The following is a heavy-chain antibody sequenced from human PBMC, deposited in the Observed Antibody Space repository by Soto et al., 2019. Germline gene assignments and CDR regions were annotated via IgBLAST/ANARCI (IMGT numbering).Heavy chain of an antibody. CDR1: GFTFSSYA. CDR3: ATHWVIVLMVYIDY. D-gene: IGHD2-8*01. Sequence: GGSLRLSCAASGFTFSSYAMSWVRQAPGKGLEWVSAISGSGGSTYYADSVKGRFTISRDNSKNTLYLQMNSLRAEDTAVYYCATHWVIVLMVYIDYWGQGPLVTVSS. J-gene: IGHJ4*02. CDR2: ISGSGGST. V-gene: IGHV3-23*01.